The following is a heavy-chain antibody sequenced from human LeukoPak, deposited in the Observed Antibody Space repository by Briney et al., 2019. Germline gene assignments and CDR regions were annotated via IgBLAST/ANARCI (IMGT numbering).Heavy chain of an antibody. CDR1: GFTFSSYW. J-gene: IGHJ4*02. V-gene: IGHV3-7*01. Sequence: PGGSLRLSCAASGFTFSSYWMNWARQAPGKGLEWVASINHNGNVNYYVDSVKGRFTISRDNSKNTLYLQMNSLRAEDTAVYYCAKGSGDFDYWGQGTLVTVSS. CDR3: AKGSGDFDY. CDR2: INHNGNVN. D-gene: IGHD1-1*01.